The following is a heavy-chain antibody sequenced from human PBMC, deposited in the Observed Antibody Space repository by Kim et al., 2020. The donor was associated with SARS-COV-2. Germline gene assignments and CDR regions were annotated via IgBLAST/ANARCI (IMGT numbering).Heavy chain of an antibody. CDR2: SYT. V-gene: IGHV5-10-1*01. CDR3: VHSSGWFDP. D-gene: IGHD6-19*01. Sequence: SYTNYSPSFQGHVTISADKSISTAYLQWSSLKASDTAMYYCVHSSGWFDPWGQGTLVTVSS. J-gene: IGHJ5*02.